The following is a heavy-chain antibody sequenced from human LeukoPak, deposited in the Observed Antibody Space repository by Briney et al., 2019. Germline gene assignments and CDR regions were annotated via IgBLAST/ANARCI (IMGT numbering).Heavy chain of an antibody. Sequence: PSETLSLTCTVSGYSISSGYYWGWIRQPPGKGLEWIGSIYYSGSTYYNPSLKSRVTISVDTSKNQFSLKLSSVTAADTAVYYCASNTTFGVVISNYWGQGTLVTVSS. D-gene: IGHD3-3*01. CDR2: IYYSGST. V-gene: IGHV4-38-2*02. CDR3: ASNTTFGVVISNY. CDR1: GYSISSGYY. J-gene: IGHJ4*02.